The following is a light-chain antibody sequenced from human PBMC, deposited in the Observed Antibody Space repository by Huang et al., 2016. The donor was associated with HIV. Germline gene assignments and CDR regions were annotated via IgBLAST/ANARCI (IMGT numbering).Light chain of an antibody. Sequence: EIALTQSPVTLSLSPGERAPLSCRASQSIDGFLAWYRQKPGQAPRLLIYDASNRATGSPARISGSGSVTDFTLTISSLEPEDFAVYYCQQRSTWPLTFGGGTRVEI. CDR2: DAS. CDR1: QSIDGF. J-gene: IGKJ4*01. CDR3: QQRSTWPLT. V-gene: IGKV3-11*01.